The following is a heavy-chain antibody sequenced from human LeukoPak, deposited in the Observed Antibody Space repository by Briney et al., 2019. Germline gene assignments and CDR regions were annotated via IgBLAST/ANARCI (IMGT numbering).Heavy chain of an antibody. CDR2: IYYSGST. Sequence: KSSETLSLTCTVSGGSISSYYWSWIRQPPGKGLEWIGYIYYSGSTNYNPSLKTRLTISVDTSKNQVSLKLSSLTAADTAVYYCARLSGAHIAAAGLFDYWGQGTLVTVSS. J-gene: IGHJ4*02. CDR3: ARLSGAHIAAAGLFDY. CDR1: GGSISSYY. D-gene: IGHD6-13*01. V-gene: IGHV4-59*08.